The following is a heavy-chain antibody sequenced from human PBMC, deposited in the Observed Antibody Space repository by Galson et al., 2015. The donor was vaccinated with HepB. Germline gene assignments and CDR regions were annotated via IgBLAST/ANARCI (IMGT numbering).Heavy chain of an antibody. CDR1: GYSFTSYW. V-gene: IGHV5-51*01. J-gene: IGHJ4*02. CDR3: ARQPNYGSGSYYPGYYFDY. Sequence: QSGAEVKKPGESLKISFKGSGYSFTSYWIGWVRQMPGKGLEWMGIIYPGDSDTRYSPSFQGQVTISADKSISTAYLQWSSLQASDTAMYYCARQPNYGSGSYYPGYYFDYWGQGTLVTVSS. CDR2: IYPGDSDT. D-gene: IGHD3-10*01.